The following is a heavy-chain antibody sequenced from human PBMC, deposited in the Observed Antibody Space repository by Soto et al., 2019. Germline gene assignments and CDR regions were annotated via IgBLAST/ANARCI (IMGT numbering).Heavy chain of an antibody. CDR2: ISAYNGNT. CDR1: GYTFTSYG. CDR3: ARDYYDSSGYSNWFDP. D-gene: IGHD3-22*01. V-gene: IGHV1-18*01. Sequence: ASVKVSCKASGYTFTSYGISWVRQAPGQGLEWLGWISAYNGNTNYAQKLQGRVTMTTDTSTSTAYMELRSLRSDDTAVYYCARDYYDSSGYSNWFDPCGQGTLVTVSS. J-gene: IGHJ5*02.